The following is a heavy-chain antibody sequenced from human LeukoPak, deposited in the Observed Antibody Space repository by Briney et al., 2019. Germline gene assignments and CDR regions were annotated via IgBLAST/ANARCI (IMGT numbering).Heavy chain of an antibody. D-gene: IGHD6-13*01. CDR2: INSDGSST. J-gene: IGHJ6*03. CDR1: GFTFSSYW. Sequence: GGSLRLSCAASGFTFSSYWMHWVRQAPGKGLVWVSRINSDGSSTSYADSVKGRFTTSRDNAKNTLYLQMNSLRAEDTAVYYCARGRSSWYHYYYMDVWGKGTTVTVSS. CDR3: ARGRSSWYHYYYMDV. V-gene: IGHV3-74*01.